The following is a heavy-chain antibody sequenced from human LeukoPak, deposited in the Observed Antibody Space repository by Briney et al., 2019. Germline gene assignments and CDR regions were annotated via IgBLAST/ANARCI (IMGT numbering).Heavy chain of an antibody. J-gene: IGHJ5*02. CDR1: SGSIRNSDYY. D-gene: IGHD4-17*01. CDR3: ARAGDYGDYVGWFDP. CDR2: IYYSGST. V-gene: IGHV4-39*07. Sequence: PSETLSLTCTVSSGSIRNSDYYWGWIRQPPGKGLEWIGNIYYSGSTYYTPSLKSRVTISVDTSKNQFSLKLRSVTAADTAVYYCARAGDYGDYVGWFDPWGQGTLVTVSS.